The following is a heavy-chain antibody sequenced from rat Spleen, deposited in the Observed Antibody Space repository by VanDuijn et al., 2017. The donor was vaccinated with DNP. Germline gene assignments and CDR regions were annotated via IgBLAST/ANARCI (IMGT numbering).Heavy chain of an antibody. CDR1: GFPLTHYH. J-gene: IGHJ1*01. V-gene: IGHV2-43*01. Sequence: QVQLKESGPGLVQPSQTFSLACTVSGFPLTHYHVHWVRQPSGKGLEWMGVIWTGGNTEYNSVLKSRLNISRDTSKSQVFLKMNSLQTEDTATYYCARDNWYFDFWGPGTMVTVSS. CDR2: IWTGGNT. CDR3: ARDNWYFDF.